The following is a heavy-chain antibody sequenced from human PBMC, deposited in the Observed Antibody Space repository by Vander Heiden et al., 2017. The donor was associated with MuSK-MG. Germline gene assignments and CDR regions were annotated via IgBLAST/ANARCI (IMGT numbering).Heavy chain of an antibody. CDR2: ISWNGDST. V-gene: IGHV3-20*01. D-gene: IGHD2-15*01. J-gene: IGHJ4*02. Sequence: EVQLVESGGDVVRPGGSLRLSCAASGFTFHEYGMSWVRQAPGKGLEWVSGISWNGDSTGYADSVKGRFTISRDNAKKSLYLQMNSLRAEDTALYHCARGKGYCSGGSCYLDYWGQGTLVTVSS. CDR1: GFTFHEYG. CDR3: ARGKGYCSGGSCYLDY.